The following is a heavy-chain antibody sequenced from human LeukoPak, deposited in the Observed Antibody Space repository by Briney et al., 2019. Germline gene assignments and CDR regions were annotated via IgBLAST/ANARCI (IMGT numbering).Heavy chain of an antibody. CDR1: GGSISSYY. V-gene: IGHV4-4*07. CDR2: IYTSGST. J-gene: IGHJ3*02. Sequence: SETLSLTCTVSGGSISSYYWSWIRQPAGKGLEWIGRIYTSGSTNYNPSLKSRVTMSVDTSKNQFSLKLSSVTAADTAVYYCAKLSFTMIGPGAFDIWGQGTMVTVSS. CDR3: AKLSFTMIGPGAFDI. D-gene: IGHD3-22*01.